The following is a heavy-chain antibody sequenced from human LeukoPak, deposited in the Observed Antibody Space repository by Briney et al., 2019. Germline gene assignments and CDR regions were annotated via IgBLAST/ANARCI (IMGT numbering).Heavy chain of an antibody. J-gene: IGHJ4*02. CDR1: GGSISSYY. CDR2: IYYSGST. CDR3: ASQGHSSSSFDY. D-gene: IGHD6-6*01. V-gene: IGHV4-59*08. Sequence: SETLSLTCTVSGGSISSYYWSWIRQPPAKGLEWIGYIYYSGSTNYNPSLKSRVNISVDTSKNQFSLKLSSVTAADTAVYYCASQGHSSSSFDYWGQGTLVTVSS.